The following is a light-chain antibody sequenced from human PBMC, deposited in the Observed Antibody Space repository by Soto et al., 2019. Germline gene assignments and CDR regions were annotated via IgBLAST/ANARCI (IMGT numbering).Light chain of an antibody. CDR1: QSLVSSDGNTY. CDR2: QVS. Sequence: VVMTQSPLSLPVTLGQPASISCRSSQSLVSSDGNTYFNWFHQRPGQSQRRLIYQVSKRDSGVPDRFSGSGSGTDFTLTIIRVEAEDVGVYYCMQGSHWATFGQGTKLEI. V-gene: IGKV2-30*01. J-gene: IGKJ2*01. CDR3: MQGSHWAT.